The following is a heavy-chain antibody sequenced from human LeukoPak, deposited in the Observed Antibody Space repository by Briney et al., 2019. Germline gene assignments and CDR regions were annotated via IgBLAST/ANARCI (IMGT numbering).Heavy chain of an antibody. CDR3: AKGYDFWSGGIDY. V-gene: IGHV3-23*01. CDR1: GFTFSGYA. J-gene: IGHJ4*02. CDR2: ISGSGGST. D-gene: IGHD3-3*01. Sequence: GGSLRLSCAASGFTFSGYAVSWVRQAPGKGLEWVSAISGSGGSTFYADSVKGRLTISRDNSKNTLYLQMNSLRADDTAVYYCAKGYDFWSGGIDYWGQGTLVTVSS.